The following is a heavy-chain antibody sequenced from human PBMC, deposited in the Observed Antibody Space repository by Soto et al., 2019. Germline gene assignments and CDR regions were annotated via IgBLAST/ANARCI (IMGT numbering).Heavy chain of an antibody. D-gene: IGHD3-9*01. CDR2: ISYDGSNK. CDR1: GFTFSSYG. CDR3: AKDQEFDWFFYFDY. Sequence: GGSLRLSCAASGFTFSSYGMHWVRQAPGKGLEWVAVISYDGSNKYYADSVKGRFTISRDNSKNTLYLQMNSLRAEDTAAYYCAKDQEFDWFFYFDYWGQGTLVTVSS. J-gene: IGHJ4*02. V-gene: IGHV3-30*18.